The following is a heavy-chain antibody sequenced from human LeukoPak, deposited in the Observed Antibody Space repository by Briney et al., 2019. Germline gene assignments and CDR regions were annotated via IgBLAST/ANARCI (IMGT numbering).Heavy chain of an antibody. J-gene: IGHJ6*03. D-gene: IGHD2-21*02. CDR1: GGSFSGYY. CDR2: INHSGST. V-gene: IGHV4-34*01. Sequence: PSETLSLTCAVYGGSFSGYYWRWIRKPPGKGLELSGEINHSGSTNYNPSLKSRVTISVDTSKNQFSLKLSSVTAADTAVYYCARGVRHIVVVTAIIHYYYMDVWGKGTTVTVSS. CDR3: ARGVRHIVVVTAIIHYYYMDV.